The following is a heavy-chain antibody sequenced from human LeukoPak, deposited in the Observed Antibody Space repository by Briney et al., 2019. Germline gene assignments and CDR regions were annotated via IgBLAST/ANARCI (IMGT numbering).Heavy chain of an antibody. CDR3: AREDAPEGDFDY. CDR2: VNSDGSST. D-gene: IGHD3-16*01. J-gene: IGHJ4*02. Sequence: GGSLRLSCAASGFTFSSYWMHWVRQAPGKGLVWVSRVNSDGSSTSYADSVKGRFTISRDNAKNTLYLQMNSLRAEDTAVYYCAREDAPEGDFDYWGQGTLVTVSS. CDR1: GFTFSSYW. V-gene: IGHV3-74*01.